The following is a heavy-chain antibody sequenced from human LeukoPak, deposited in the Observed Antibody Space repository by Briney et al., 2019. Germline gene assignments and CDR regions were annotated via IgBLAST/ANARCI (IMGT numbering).Heavy chain of an antibody. V-gene: IGHV3-9*01. Sequence: AGGSLRLFCGFSGFIFHDRAMHWVRQAPGKGLEGVSGISWDSGSIGYADSVKGRFTISRDNAKNSLFLQMDSLRGDDTALYYCAKDISGSYSNMGHYYGMDVWGQGTPVTVSS. J-gene: IGHJ6*02. D-gene: IGHD1-26*01. CDR1: GFIFHDRA. CDR2: ISWDSGSI. CDR3: AKDISGSYSNMGHYYGMDV.